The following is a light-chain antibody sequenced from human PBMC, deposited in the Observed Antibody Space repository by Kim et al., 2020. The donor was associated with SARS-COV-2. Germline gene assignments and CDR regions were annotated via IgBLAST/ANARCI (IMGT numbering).Light chain of an antibody. CDR2: TAS. V-gene: IGKV1-5*03. J-gene: IGKJ2*01. CDR1: QSINSW. Sequence: LSASVGSSVTITCRASQSINSWLAWYQQNPGRAPKLLIHTASSLQSGVPSRFSGSESGTEFTLTISSLQPDDFATYYCQQYHTYSTFGQGTKLEI. CDR3: QQYHTYST.